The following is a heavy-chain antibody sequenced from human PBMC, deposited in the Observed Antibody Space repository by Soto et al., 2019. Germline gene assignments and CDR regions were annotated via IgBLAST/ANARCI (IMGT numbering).Heavy chain of an antibody. D-gene: IGHD4-17*01. J-gene: IGHJ6*02. CDR1: GFTFSSYS. CDR2: ISTSSSTI. CDR3: PSATTVPTRPYYYYRMVV. V-gene: IGHV3-48*02. Sequence: EVQLVESGGGLVQPGGSLRLSCAASGFTFSSYSMNWVRQAPGKGLEWVSYISTSSSTIYYADSVKGRFTISRDNAKNSXXLQMNPPRDEDAAVYYCPSATTVPTRPYYYYRMVVWGQGPTVTVSS.